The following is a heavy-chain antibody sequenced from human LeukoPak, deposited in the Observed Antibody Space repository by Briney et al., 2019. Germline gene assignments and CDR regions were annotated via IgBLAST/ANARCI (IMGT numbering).Heavy chain of an antibody. CDR1: GFTFSSYG. V-gene: IGHV3-30*18. CDR2: IWYGGSNK. D-gene: IGHD4-17*01. CDR3: AKGPNDYGDFSLDY. Sequence: GRSLRLSCAASGFTFSSYGMHWVRQAPGKGLEWVAVIWYGGSNKYYADSVKGRFTISRDNSKNTLYLQMNSLRAEDTAVYYCAKGPNDYGDFSLDYWGQGTLVTVSS. J-gene: IGHJ4*02.